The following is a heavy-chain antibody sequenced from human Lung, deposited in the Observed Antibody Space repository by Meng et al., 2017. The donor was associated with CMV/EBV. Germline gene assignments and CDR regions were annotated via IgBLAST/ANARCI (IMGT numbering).Heavy chain of an antibody. CDR2: NYYSGST. D-gene: IGHD3-16*02. CDR1: GGSISTYY. J-gene: IGHJ4*02. Sequence: LQEPGPGRVKPSRTLSLTSAGSGGSISTYYWSWIRQPPGKGLEWIGNNYYSGSTNYNPSLASRVTISVDSSKNQFSLKLSSVTAADTAVYYCARHQNGGTYPLDYWGQGTLVTVSS. V-gene: IGHV4-59*08. CDR3: ARHQNGGTYPLDY.